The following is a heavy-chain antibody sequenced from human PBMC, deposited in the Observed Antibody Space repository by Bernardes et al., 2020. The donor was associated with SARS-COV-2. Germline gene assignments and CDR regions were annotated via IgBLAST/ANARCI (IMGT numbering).Heavy chain of an antibody. Sequence: SVKVSCKASGYSLTDLNIHWVREAPGKVLEWMGGFDPEDDEATYPQKFQDRGFPIYSQKFQGRVTMTEDTSADTAYMELSSLRSDDTALYYCAAYRRKRTCTGGRCYSSGFWFDPWGQGTLVTVSS. V-gene: IGHV1-24*01. CDR3: AAYRRKRTCTGGRCYSSGFWFDP. J-gene: IGHJ5*02. CDR1: GYSLTDLN. CDR2: FDPEDDEATYPQKFQDRGFP. D-gene: IGHD2-15*01.